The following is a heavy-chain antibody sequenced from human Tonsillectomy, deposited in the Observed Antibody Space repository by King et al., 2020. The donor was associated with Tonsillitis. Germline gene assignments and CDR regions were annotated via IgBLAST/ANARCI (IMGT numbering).Heavy chain of an antibody. J-gene: IGHJ5*02. CDR1: GDSFYNYT. CDR3: SRDMNRRPPIFEL. V-gene: IGHV1-69*01. CDR2: ITPVFGTA. D-gene: IGHD1/OR15-1a*01. Sequence: HVQLVQSGSEVKRPGSSVKVSCTVSGDSFYTYTINWVRQAPGDSFYNYTINWVRQAPGQGLEWVGGITPVFGTAHIAQKFHGRVIITADESTKTAHIELTNLRVDDTAVYYCSRDMNRRPPIFELWGQGTLVTVSP.